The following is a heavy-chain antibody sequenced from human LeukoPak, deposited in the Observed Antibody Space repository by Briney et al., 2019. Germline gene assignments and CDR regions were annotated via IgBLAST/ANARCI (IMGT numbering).Heavy chain of an antibody. CDR3: ARGRSQWLVRVSDY. D-gene: IGHD6-19*01. CDR2: ISGSGGST. CDR1: GFTFSSYA. Sequence: GGSLRLSCAASGFTFSSYAMSWVRQAPGKGLEWVSAISGSGGSTYYADFVKGRFTISRDNSKNTLYLQMNSLRAEDTAVYYCARGRSQWLVRVSDYWGLGTLVTVSS. V-gene: IGHV3-23*01. J-gene: IGHJ4*02.